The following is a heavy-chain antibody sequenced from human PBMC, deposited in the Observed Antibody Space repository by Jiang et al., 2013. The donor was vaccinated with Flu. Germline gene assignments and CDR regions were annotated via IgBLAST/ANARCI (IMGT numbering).Heavy chain of an antibody. CDR1: GGTFSSYT. CDR3: ARGDGLYSPLDY. V-gene: IGHV1-69*04. CDR2: IIPILGIA. Sequence: SGAEVKKPGSSVKVSCKASGGTFSSYTISWVRQAPGQGLEWMGRIIPILGIANYAQKFQGRVTITADKSTSTAYMELSSLRSEDTAVYYCARGDGLYSPLDYWGQGTLVTVSS. D-gene: IGHD5-18*01. J-gene: IGHJ4*02.